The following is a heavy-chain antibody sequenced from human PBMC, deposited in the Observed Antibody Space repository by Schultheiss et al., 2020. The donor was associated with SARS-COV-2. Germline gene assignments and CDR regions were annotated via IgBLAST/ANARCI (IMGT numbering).Heavy chain of an antibody. J-gene: IGHJ6*02. V-gene: IGHV3-48*04. CDR1: GFTFSSYS. CDR3: ARHLLRYFDWFFREIGMDV. CDR2: ISSSSSTI. Sequence: GGSLRLSCAASGFTFSSYSMNWVRQAPGKGLEWVSYISSSSSTIYYADSVKGRFTISRDNAKNSLYLQMNSLRAEDTALYYCARHLLRYFDWFFREIGMDVWGQGTTVTVSS. D-gene: IGHD3-9*01.